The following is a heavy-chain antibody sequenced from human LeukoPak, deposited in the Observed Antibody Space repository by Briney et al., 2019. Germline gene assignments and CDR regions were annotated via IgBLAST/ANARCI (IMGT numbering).Heavy chain of an antibody. D-gene: IGHD3-9*01. V-gene: IGHV1-8*01. J-gene: IGHJ6*03. CDR2: MNPNSGNT. CDR1: GYTFTSYD. CDR3: ARGLRYFDWLSRLHYMDV. Sequence: VASVKVSCKASGYTFTSYDINWVRQATGQGLEWMGWMNPNSGNTGYAQKFQGRVTMTRNTSISTAYMELSSLRSEDTAVYYCARGLRYFDWLSRLHYMDVWGKGTTVTISS.